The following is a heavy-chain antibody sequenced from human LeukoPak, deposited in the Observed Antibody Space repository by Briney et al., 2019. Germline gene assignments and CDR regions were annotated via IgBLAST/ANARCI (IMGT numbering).Heavy chain of an antibody. CDR1: GFTFGDYA. V-gene: IGHV3-49*04. CDR3: ATRQNMWQQLVPIVDY. J-gene: IGHJ4*02. Sequence: GGSLRLSCTASGFTFGDYAMSWVRQAPGKGLEWVGFIRSKAYGGTTEYAASVKGRFTISRDDSKSIAYLQMNSLKTEDTAVYYCATRQNMWQQLVPIVDYWGQGTLVTVSS. CDR2: IRSKAYGGTT. D-gene: IGHD6-13*01.